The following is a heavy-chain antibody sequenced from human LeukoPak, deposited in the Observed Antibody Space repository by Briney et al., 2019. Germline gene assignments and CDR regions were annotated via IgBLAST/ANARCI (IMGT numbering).Heavy chain of an antibody. CDR1: GGSFSGYY. D-gene: IGHD2-21*02. J-gene: IGHJ3*02. V-gene: IGHV4-34*01. Sequence: SENLSLTCAVYGGSFSGYYWSWIRQPPGKGLEWIGEINHSGSTNYNPSLKSRVTISVDTSKNQFSLKLSSVTAADTAVYYCARVKWCGGDCYSVVAFDIWGQGTMVTVSS. CDR3: ARVKWCGGDCYSVVAFDI. CDR2: INHSGST.